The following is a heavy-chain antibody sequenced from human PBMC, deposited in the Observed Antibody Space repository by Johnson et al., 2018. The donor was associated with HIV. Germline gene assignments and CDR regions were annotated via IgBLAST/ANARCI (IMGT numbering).Heavy chain of an antibody. CDR3: VSSAQWSGWPPGAFDI. CDR2: IYSGGST. V-gene: IGHV3-53*01. J-gene: IGHJ3*02. D-gene: IGHD6-19*01. Sequence: MLLVESGGGLNPPGGSLRLSCAASGFTVSSNYMSWVRQAPGKGLEWVSVIYSGGSTYYADSVKGRFTISRDNSKTTLDLQMNSLRAEDTAVYYCVSSAQWSGWPPGAFDIWGQGTMVTVSS. CDR1: GFTVSSNY.